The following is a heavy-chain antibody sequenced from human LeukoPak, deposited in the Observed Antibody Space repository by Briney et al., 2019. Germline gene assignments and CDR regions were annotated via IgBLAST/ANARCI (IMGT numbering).Heavy chain of an antibody. V-gene: IGHV4-34*01. D-gene: IGHD3-16*01. CDR3: ARVRKGYYFDY. CDR1: GGSFSGYY. CDR2: INHSGST. J-gene: IGHJ4*02. Sequence: SETLSLTCAVYGGSFSGYYWSWIRQPPGKGLEWIGEINHSGSTNYNPSLKSRVTISVDTSKNQFSLKLSSVTAADTAVYYCARVRKGYYFDYWGQGTLVTVSS.